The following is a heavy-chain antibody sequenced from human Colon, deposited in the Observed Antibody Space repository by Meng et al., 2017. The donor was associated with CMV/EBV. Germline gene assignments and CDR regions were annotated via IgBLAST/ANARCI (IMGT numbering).Heavy chain of an antibody. D-gene: IGHD2-15*01. V-gene: IGHV4-59*01. CDR2: IYFSGNT. CDR1: GGSFSNYQ. CDR3: ARGDCSGGGCYYFDS. Sequence: GSLRLSCTVSGGSFSNYQWNWIRQPPEKGLEWIGYIYFSGNTNYNPSLQSRVTMSVDTSKNQFSLRLQSVTAADTALYYCARGDCSGGGCYYFDSWGQGSLVTVSS. J-gene: IGHJ4*02.